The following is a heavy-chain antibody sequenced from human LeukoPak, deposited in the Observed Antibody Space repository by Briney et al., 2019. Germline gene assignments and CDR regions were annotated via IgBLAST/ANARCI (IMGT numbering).Heavy chain of an antibody. J-gene: IGHJ4*02. CDR1: GGSISNTNW. D-gene: IGHD2-8*01. CDR3: SRENGAFSPFGY. V-gene: IGHV4-4*02. Sequence: PSGTLSLTCGVSGGSISNTNWWSWVCQSPGQGLEWIGEISLTGLTHYNPSLESRVTVSLDKSKNQLSLNLTSVTAADTAVYYCSRENGAFSPFGYWGQGTLVTVLS. CDR2: ISLTGLT.